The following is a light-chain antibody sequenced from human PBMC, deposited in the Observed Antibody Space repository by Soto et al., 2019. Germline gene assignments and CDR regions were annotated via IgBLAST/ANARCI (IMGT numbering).Light chain of an antibody. CDR2: GAS. CDR1: QSVRSNY. J-gene: IGKJ1*01. CDR3: QQYGSSLQT. V-gene: IGKV3-20*01. Sequence: EVVMTQSPATPSGYPGERPTLSSSSSQSVRSNYLAWYQQRPGQPPSLLIFGASRRAPDIPDRFSGSGSGTDFTLTISRLEPEDFAVYYCQQYGSSLQTFGQGAKVDIK.